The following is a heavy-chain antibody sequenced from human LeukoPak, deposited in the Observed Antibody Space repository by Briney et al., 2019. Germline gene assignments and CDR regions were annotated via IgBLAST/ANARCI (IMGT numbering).Heavy chain of an antibody. CDR3: ARDNLHGPPAKEYFQH. D-gene: IGHD2-2*01. CDR1: GGTFSGYA. J-gene: IGHJ1*01. CDR2: IIPIFGTA. Sequence: SVKVSCKASGGTFSGYAISWVRQAPGQGLEWMGGIIPIFGTANYAQKFQGRVTITADESTSTAYMELSSLRSEDTAVYYCARDNLHGPPAKEYFQHWGQGTLVTVSS. V-gene: IGHV1-69*13.